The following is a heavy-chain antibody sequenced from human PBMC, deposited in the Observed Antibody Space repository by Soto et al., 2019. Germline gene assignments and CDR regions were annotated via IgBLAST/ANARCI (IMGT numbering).Heavy chain of an antibody. J-gene: IGHJ6*02. Sequence: PSETLSLTCTVSGGSISSGDYYWSWIRQPPGKGLEWIGYIYYSGSTYYNPSLKSRVTISVDTSKNQFSLKLSSVTAADTAVYYCARGGLTIFGVERYYGMDVWGQGTTVTVSS. V-gene: IGHV4-30-4*01. CDR3: ARGGLTIFGVERYYGMDV. CDR1: GGSISSGDYY. D-gene: IGHD3-3*01. CDR2: IYYSGST.